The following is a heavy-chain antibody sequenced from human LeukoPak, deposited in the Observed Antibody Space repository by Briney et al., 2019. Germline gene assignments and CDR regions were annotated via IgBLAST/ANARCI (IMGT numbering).Heavy chain of an antibody. J-gene: IGHJ5*02. CDR3: AKDAVVAATRWFDP. Sequence: GGSLRLSCAASGFTFSTYAMSWVRQAPGKGLEWVSTIGSGGNTYYADSVKGRFTISRDNSKNTLFLQMNSLRAEDTAVYYCAKDAVVAATRWFDPWGQGTLVTVSS. CDR2: IGSGGNT. CDR1: GFTFSTYA. D-gene: IGHD2-15*01. V-gene: IGHV3-23*01.